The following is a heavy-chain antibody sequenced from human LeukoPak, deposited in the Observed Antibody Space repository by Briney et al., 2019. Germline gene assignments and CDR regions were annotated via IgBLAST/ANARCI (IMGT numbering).Heavy chain of an antibody. Sequence: GGSLRLSCAASGFTFSSYGMSWVRQAPGKGLEWVLAISGSGGSTYYADSVKGRFTISRDNSKNTLYLQMNSLRAEDTAVYYCAKRDITMVRGVPGSFDYWGQGTLVTVSS. D-gene: IGHD3-10*01. CDR1: GFTFSSYG. J-gene: IGHJ4*02. V-gene: IGHV3-23*01. CDR2: ISGSGGST. CDR3: AKRDITMVRGVPGSFDY.